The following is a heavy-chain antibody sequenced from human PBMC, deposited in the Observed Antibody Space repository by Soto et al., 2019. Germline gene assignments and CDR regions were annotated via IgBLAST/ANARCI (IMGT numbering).Heavy chain of an antibody. CDR3: ARGAYGDRKLFDY. Sequence: SETLSLTCTVSGGSINDHYWSWIRQPPGMGLEWIGYIYYSGSTYYNPSIESRVSISIASSQNQFSLRLRSVAAADTAVYYCARGAYGDRKLFDYWGQGTLVTVSS. J-gene: IGHJ4*02. CDR2: IYYSGST. CDR1: GGSINDHY. V-gene: IGHV4-59*11. D-gene: IGHD4-17*01.